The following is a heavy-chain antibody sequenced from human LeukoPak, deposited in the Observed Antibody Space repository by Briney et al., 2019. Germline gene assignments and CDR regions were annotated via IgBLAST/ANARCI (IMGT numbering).Heavy chain of an antibody. CDR3: ARAAYDNSGYLTL. V-gene: IGHV3-33*01. CDR1: GFTSSSYG. Sequence: GGSLRLSCVASGFTSSSYGMHWVRQAPGKGLEWVAVIWYDGTNKYYADFVKGRFTISRDSSKNTLYLQMNSLRAEDTAVYYCARAAYDNSGYLTLWGQGTLVTVSS. D-gene: IGHD3-22*01. J-gene: IGHJ4*02. CDR2: IWYDGTNK.